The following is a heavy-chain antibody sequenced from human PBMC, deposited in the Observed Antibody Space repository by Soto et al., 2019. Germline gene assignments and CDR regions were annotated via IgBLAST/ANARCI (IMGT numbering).Heavy chain of an antibody. CDR1: GFTFSDYY. J-gene: IGHJ4*02. D-gene: IGHD5-12*01. CDR2: ISGTSTDT. CDR3: ARALGGGYDNGGLDF. Sequence: QVQLVESGGGLVKPGGSLRLSCAASGFTFSDYYMSWIRQAPGKGLEWVSYISGTSTDTNYVDSVKGRFTISRDNAKNSLYLQMNSLRVEDTAVYYCARALGGGYDNGGLDFWGQGTLVTVSS. V-gene: IGHV3-11*06.